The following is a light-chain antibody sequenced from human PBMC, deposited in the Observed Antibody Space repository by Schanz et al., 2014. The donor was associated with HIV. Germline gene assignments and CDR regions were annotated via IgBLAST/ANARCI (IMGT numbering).Light chain of an antibody. Sequence: QSALTQPPSASGSPGQSVTISCTGTSSDVGSYNRVSWYQQPPGTAPKLMIYEVSNRPSGVPDRFSGSKSGNTASLTVSGLQAEDEADYYCSSYAGSNNFWVFGGGTKLTVL. J-gene: IGLJ3*02. CDR3: SSYAGSNNFWV. CDR2: EVS. V-gene: IGLV2-8*01. CDR1: SSDVGSYNR.